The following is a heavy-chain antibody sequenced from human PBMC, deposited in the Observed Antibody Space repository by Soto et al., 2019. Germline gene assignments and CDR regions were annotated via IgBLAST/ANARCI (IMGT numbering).Heavy chain of an antibody. Sequence: QVQVVQSGAEVKKPGSSVKISCKASGRIFSSFPTSWVRQVPGQGLEWMGGVISASGSVTYAPKFQGRVTRTAVNYAGIGYMELTSLTSEDTAIYYCAGVGSRDAYNYVLDQWGPGTMVTVSS. CDR1: GRIFSSFP. D-gene: IGHD5-18*01. CDR2: VISASGSV. J-gene: IGHJ1*01. V-gene: IGHV1-69*06. CDR3: AGVGSRDAYNYVLDQ.